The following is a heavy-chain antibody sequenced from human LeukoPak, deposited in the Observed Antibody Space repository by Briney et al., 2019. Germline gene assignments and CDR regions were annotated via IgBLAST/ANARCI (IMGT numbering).Heavy chain of an antibody. J-gene: IGHJ5*02. CDR3: AGTIAAAGPYNWFDP. V-gene: IGHV4-4*09. Sequence: KPSETLSLTCTVSGGSISSYYWSWIRQPPGKGLEWIGYIYTSGSTNYNPSLKSRVTISVDTSKNQFSLKLSSVTAADTAVYYCAGTIAAAGPYNWFDPWGQGTLVTVSS. CDR2: IYTSGST. CDR1: GGSISSYY. D-gene: IGHD6-13*01.